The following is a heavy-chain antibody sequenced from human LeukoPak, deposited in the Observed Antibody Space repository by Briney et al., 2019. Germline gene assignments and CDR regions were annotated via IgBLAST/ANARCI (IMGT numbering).Heavy chain of an antibody. J-gene: IGHJ3*02. D-gene: IGHD3-9*01. CDR3: ARTTTYYDILTGYSPGAFDI. Sequence: SETLSLTCTVSGGSISSYYWSWIRQPPGKGLERIGYIYYSGSTNYNPSLKSRVTISVDTSKNQFSLKLSSVTAADTAVYYCARTTTYYDILTGYSPGAFDIWGQGTMVTVSS. CDR1: GGSISSYY. CDR2: IYYSGST. V-gene: IGHV4-59*08.